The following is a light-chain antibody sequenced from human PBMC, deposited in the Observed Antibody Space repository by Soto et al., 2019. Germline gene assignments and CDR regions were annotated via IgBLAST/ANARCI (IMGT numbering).Light chain of an antibody. J-gene: IGLJ3*02. CDR2: LEGSGSY. Sequence: QSVLTQSSSASASLGSSVKLPCTLSSGHSSYIIAWHQQQPGKAPRYLMKLEGSGSYNKGSGVPDRFSGSSSGADRYLTISHLQFEDEADYYCETWDSNTHTVFGGGTKLTVL. CDR3: ETWDSNTHTV. V-gene: IGLV4-60*02. CDR1: SGHSSYI.